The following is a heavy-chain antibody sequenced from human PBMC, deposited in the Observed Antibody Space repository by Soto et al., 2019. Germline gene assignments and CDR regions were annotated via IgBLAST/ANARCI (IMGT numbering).Heavy chain of an antibody. CDR2: IWYDGSNK. J-gene: IGHJ6*02. Sequence: WGSLRLSCAASGFTFSSYGMHWVRQAPGKGLEWVAVIWYDGSNKYYADSVKGRFTISRDNSKNTLYLQMNSLRAEDTAVYYCAGTVVTSEHFYYYYGMDVWGQGTTVTVSS. CDR3: AGTVVTSEHFYYYYGMDV. CDR1: GFTFSSYG. V-gene: IGHV3-33*01. D-gene: IGHD2-15*01.